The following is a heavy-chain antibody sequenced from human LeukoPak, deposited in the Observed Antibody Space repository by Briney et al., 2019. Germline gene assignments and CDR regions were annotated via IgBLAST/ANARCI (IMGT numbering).Heavy chain of an antibody. J-gene: IGHJ4*02. CDR2: ISNDGSNK. D-gene: IGHD3-16*01. CDR3: ARDLGPTYCILDS. V-gene: IGHV3-30*04. CDR1: GFTFNNYA. Sequence: GGSLRLSCVASGFTFNNYAMPWVRQAPGKGLEWVAFISNDGSNKFYADSVKGRFTISRDDSRNTLHVEMRSLRPEDTAVYYCARDLGPTYCILDSWGQGILVTVSS.